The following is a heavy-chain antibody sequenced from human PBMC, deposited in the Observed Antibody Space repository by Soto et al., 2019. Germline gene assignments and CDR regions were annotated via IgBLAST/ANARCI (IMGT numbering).Heavy chain of an antibody. CDR1: GYTFTSYD. V-gene: IGHV1-8*01. CDR3: TRGASGAQYCSGTSCYRDAYFDY. D-gene: IGHD2-2*01. Sequence: GASVKVSCKASGYTFTSYDINWVRQATGQGIEWMGWMNPNSGNTGYAQNFQGRVTMTRNTSISTAYMELSSLRSEDTAVYYCTRGASGAQYCSGTSCYRDAYFDYSGQGAPVTVSS. J-gene: IGHJ4*02. CDR2: MNPNSGNT.